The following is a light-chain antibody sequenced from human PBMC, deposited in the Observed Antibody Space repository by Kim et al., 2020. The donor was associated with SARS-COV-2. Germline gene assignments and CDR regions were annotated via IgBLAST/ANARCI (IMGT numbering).Light chain of an antibody. Sequence: EIVMTQSPATLSVSPGERATLSCRASQTLTYTLAWYQQRPGQAPRLLIYDASTRATGIPARFSGSGSGTEFTLTISSLQSEDFAVYYCQKYNKWPRTFGQGTKVDIK. CDR2: DAS. CDR3: QKYNKWPRT. J-gene: IGKJ1*01. CDR1: QTLTYT. V-gene: IGKV3-15*01.